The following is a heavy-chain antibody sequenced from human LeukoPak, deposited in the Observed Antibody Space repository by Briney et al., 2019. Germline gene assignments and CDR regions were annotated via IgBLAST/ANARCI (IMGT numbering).Heavy chain of an antibody. Sequence: SVKVSCKASGGTFSSYTISWVRQAPGQGLEWMGRIIPILGIANYAQKFQGRVTITVEKSKSTAYMELSSLRSQDTAVYYCARDKVGAPGPFDYWGQGTLVTVSS. D-gene: IGHD1-26*01. CDR2: IIPILGIA. CDR1: GGTFSSYT. V-gene: IGHV1-69*04. J-gene: IGHJ4*02. CDR3: ARDKVGAPGPFDY.